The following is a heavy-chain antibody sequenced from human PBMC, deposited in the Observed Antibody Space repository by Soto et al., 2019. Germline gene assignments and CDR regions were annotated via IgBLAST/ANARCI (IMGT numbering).Heavy chain of an antibody. CDR3: ASHFPLLHSRSHYFEL. V-gene: IGHV4-59*08. CDR1: NDSISPYY. J-gene: IGHJ4*02. D-gene: IGHD3-10*01. Sequence: QVQLQESGPGLVKPSETLSLTCTVSNDSISPYYWSWIRQPPGKGLEWIGFIYYSGSTTYSPSCKSRVPLSLAAPKIGFSLKLTSVTAALTAMYCCASHFPLLHSRSHYFELWCQGTLVTVSS. CDR2: IYYSGST.